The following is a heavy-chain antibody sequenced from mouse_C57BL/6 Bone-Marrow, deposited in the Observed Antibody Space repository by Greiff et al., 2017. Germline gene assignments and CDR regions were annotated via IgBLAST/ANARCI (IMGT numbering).Heavy chain of an antibody. D-gene: IGHD2-2*01. CDR3: ARGGGYTDYYAMDY. CDR2: IDPSDSET. CDR1: GYTFTSYW. Sequence: QVQLQQPGAELVRPGSSVKLSCKASGYTFTSYWMHWVKQRPIQGLEWIGNIDPSDSETHYNQKFKDKATLTVDKSSSKAYMQLSSLTSEDSAVYYCARGGGYTDYYAMDYWGQGTSVTVSS. J-gene: IGHJ4*01. V-gene: IGHV1-52*01.